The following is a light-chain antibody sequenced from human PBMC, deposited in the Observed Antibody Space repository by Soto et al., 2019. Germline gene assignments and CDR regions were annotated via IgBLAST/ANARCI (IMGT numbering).Light chain of an antibody. V-gene: IGKV3-11*01. CDR3: QQRSDWPRT. CDR2: DAS. CDR1: HSVGSF. J-gene: IGKJ3*01. Sequence: EIVLTQSPATLSLSPEERATLSCRASHSVGSFLAWYQQKPGQAPRLLIYDASTRATGIPARFSGSGSRTDFTLTISSLEPEDFAVYYCQQRSDWPRTFGPGTKVDI.